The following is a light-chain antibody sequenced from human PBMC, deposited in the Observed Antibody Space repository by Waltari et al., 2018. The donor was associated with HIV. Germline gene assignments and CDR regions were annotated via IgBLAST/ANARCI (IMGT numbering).Light chain of an antibody. Sequence: QSALTQPASVSGSPGQSITISCTGTSSDVGRYKYVSWYQQHPGKAPNLIVYEVSNRPSGVSNRFSGSKSGNTASLTISGLQAEDEADYYCSSYTGSSTLWVFGGGTKLTVL. V-gene: IGLV2-14*01. CDR2: EVS. J-gene: IGLJ3*02. CDR3: SSYTGSSTLWV. CDR1: SSDVGRYKY.